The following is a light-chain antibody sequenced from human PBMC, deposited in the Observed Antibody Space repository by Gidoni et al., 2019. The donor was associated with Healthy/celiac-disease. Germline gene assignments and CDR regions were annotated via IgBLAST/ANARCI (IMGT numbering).Light chain of an antibody. V-gene: IGKV1-39*01. Sequence: DIQMTQSPSSLSASVGDRVTITCRASQSISSYLNWYQQKPGNAPKLLIYAASRLQSGVPSRFSGSGSGTDFTLTISSLQPEDFATYYCQQRYSTLWTFGQGTKVEIK. J-gene: IGKJ1*01. CDR2: AAS. CDR3: QQRYSTLWT. CDR1: QSISSY.